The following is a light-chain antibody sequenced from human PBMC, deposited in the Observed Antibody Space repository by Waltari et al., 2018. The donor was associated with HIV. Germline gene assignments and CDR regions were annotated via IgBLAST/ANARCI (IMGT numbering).Light chain of an antibody. V-gene: IGLV5-45*02. Sequence: QAVLTQPSSLSASPGASASLTCTLRSGINVGTYRIYWYQQKPGSPPQYLLRYKSDSDKQQGSGVPSRFSGSKDASANAGILLISGLQSEYEADYYCMIWHSSAVVFGGGTKLTVL. CDR1: SGINVGTYR. CDR3: MIWHSSAVV. CDR2: YKSDSDK. J-gene: IGLJ2*01.